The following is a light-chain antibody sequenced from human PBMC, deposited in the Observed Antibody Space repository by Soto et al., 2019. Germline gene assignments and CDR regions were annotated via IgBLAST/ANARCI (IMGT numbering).Light chain of an antibody. J-gene: IGKJ2*01. V-gene: IGKV3-15*01. Sequence: EIVMTQSPATLSVSPGERATLSCRASQSISSELAWYQQKPGQPPRLLIYGASTRATGVPARFTGSGSGSDFTLTISGLQSEDFAVYYCQQGHNWPHTFGQGTRLEI. CDR3: QQGHNWPHT. CDR1: QSISSE. CDR2: GAS.